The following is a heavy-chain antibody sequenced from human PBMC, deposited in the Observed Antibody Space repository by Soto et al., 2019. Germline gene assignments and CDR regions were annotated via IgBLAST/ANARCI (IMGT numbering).Heavy chain of an antibody. CDR1: GYTFTSYG. CDR2: ISAYNGNT. D-gene: IGHD3-3*01. CDR3: ARDVLRFLEWLSENRFDP. Sequence: GASVKVSCKASGYTFTSYGISWVRQAPGQGLEWMGWISAYNGNTNYAQKLQGRVTMTTDTSTSTAYMELRSLRSDDTAVYYCARDVLRFLEWLSENRFDPWGQGTLVTVSS. J-gene: IGHJ5*02. V-gene: IGHV1-18*01.